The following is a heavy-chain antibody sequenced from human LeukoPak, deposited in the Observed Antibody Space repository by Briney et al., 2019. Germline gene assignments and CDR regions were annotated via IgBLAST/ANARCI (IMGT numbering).Heavy chain of an antibody. V-gene: IGHV1-46*01. CDR1: GYTFTSYY. CDR3: ARAPSLVGATNYYYMDV. Sequence: ASVKVSCMASGYTFTSYYMHWVRQAPGQGLEWMGIINPSGGSTSYAQKFQGRVTMTRDTSTSTVYMKLSSLRSEDTAVYYCARAPSLVGATNYYYMDVWGKGTTVTVSS. D-gene: IGHD1-26*01. J-gene: IGHJ6*03. CDR2: INPSGGST.